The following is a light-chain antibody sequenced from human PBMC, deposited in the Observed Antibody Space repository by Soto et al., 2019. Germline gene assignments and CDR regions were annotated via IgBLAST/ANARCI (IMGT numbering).Light chain of an antibody. CDR3: ALYLGSGADWV. V-gene: IGLV8-61*01. J-gene: IGLJ3*02. Sequence: QAVVTQEPSLSVSPGGTVTLTCGLISASVSTFQYPSWYQQTPGQPPRTLIYATNVPLSGVPDRFSGSILGNKAALTITGAQADDESYYYYCALYLGSGADWVFGGGTKLTVL. CDR1: SASVSTFQY. CDR2: ATN.